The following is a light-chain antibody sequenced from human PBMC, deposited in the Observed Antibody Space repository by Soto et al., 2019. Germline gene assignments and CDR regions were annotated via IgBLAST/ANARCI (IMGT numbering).Light chain of an antibody. J-gene: IGKJ4*01. Sequence: MQMTQSPSSVSASVGDRVTITCRASQGISGWLAWYQQKPGKAPKLLIYATSTLQSGVPPRFSGSASGTDFTLTISSLQPEDFANYYCLQSNNFPPLTFGGGTKVEIK. CDR1: QGISGW. CDR2: ATS. V-gene: IGKV1-12*01. CDR3: LQSNNFPPLT.